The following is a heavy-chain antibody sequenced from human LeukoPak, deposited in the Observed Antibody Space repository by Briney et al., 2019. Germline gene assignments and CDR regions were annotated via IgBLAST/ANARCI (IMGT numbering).Heavy chain of an antibody. D-gene: IGHD3-16*01. CDR2: IYSGGST. Sequence: GGSLRLSCAASGFTVSSNYMSWVRQAPGKRLEWVSVIYSGGSTYYADSVKGRFTISRDNSKNTLYLQMNSLRAEDTAVYYCARDAVHQTNGGFDYWGQGTLVTVSS. CDR1: GFTVSSNY. CDR3: ARDAVHQTNGGFDY. V-gene: IGHV3-53*01. J-gene: IGHJ4*02.